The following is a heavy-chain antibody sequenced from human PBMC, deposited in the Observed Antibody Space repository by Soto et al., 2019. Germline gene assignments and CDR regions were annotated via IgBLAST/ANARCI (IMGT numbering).Heavy chain of an antibody. CDR1: GFTFSSSG. D-gene: IGHD5-12*01. CDR2: IWYDGSNK. J-gene: IGHJ6*02. V-gene: IGHV3-33*01. CDR3: ARDIYSGYDSPSAPYYGMDV. Sequence: PGGALRRSCAPCGFTFSSSGLHWVRQAPGKGLEWVAVIWYDGSNKYYADSVKGRFTISRDNSKNTLYLQMNSLRAEDTAVYYCARDIYSGYDSPSAPYYGMDVWGQGTTVTVSS.